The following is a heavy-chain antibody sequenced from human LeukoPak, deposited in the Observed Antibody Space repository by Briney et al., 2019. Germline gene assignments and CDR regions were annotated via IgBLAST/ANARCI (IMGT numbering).Heavy chain of an antibody. CDR1: GFTIADYT. V-gene: IGHV3-21*06. CDR2: ISSSTSDI. Sequence: GGSLRLSRAASGFTIADYTINWVRQAPGKGLEWVSYISSSTSDIYYADSVKGRFTIFRDNAKNSLFLEMNGLRAEDTAVYYCARITSTSYYFHFMDVWGKGTTVIVSS. D-gene: IGHD2/OR15-2a*01. J-gene: IGHJ6*03. CDR3: ARITSTSYYFHFMDV.